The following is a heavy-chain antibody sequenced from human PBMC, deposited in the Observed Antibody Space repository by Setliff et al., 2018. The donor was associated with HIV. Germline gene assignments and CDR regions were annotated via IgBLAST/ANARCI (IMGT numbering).Heavy chain of an antibody. CDR1: GGSISSSDFY. CDR2: IYYSGST. CDR3: ARATFEQLGNFDY. D-gene: IGHD6-6*01. V-gene: IGHV4-31*11. J-gene: IGHJ4*02. Sequence: SETLSLTCAVSGGSISSSDFYWSWIRQHPGKGLEYIGYIYYSGSTYYNPSLKSRVTISVDTSKNQFSLKLSSVTAADTAVYYCARATFEQLGNFDYWGQGTLVTVSS.